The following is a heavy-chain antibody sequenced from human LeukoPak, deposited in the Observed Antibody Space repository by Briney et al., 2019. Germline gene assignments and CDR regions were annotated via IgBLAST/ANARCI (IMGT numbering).Heavy chain of an antibody. Sequence: GGSLRLSCAASGFTFSSFGMHWVRQAPGKGLEWVAVVSYDGSNKYYADSMKGRFTISRDNSKNTLYLQMNSLRAEDTAVYYCAKDNNFSDSSTYSPNFQHWGQGTLVTVSS. CDR1: GFTFSSFG. CDR3: AKDNNFSDSSTYSPNFQH. V-gene: IGHV3-30*18. D-gene: IGHD3-22*01. J-gene: IGHJ1*01. CDR2: VSYDGSNK.